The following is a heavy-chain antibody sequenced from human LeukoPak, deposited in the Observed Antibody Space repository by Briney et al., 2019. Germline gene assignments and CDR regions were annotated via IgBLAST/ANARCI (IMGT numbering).Heavy chain of an antibody. J-gene: IGHJ4*02. Sequence: ASVKVSCKAPGYTFTSYGISWVRQAPGQGLEWMGWINPNSGGTNYAQKFQGRVTMTRDTSISTAYMELSRLRSDDTAVYYCARGGYCSGGSCYDQLPFSDYWGQGTLVTVSS. CDR1: GYTFTSYG. D-gene: IGHD2-15*01. CDR2: INPNSGGT. V-gene: IGHV1-2*02. CDR3: ARGGYCSGGSCYDQLPFSDY.